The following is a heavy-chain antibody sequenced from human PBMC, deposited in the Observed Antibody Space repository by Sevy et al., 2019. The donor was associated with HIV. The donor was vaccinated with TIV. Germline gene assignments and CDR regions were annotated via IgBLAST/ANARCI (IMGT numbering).Heavy chain of an antibody. J-gene: IGHJ4*02. CDR1: GFIFSSYE. D-gene: IGHD4-17*01. V-gene: IGHV3-48*03. CDR2: ISNSGTTI. CDR3: ARDLPASATTVAHFDC. Sequence: GGSLRLSCAASGFIFSSYEMNWVRQAPGKGLEWVSYISNSGTTIYYSYSVKGRFTISRDNARNSLYLQMNSLRAEDTAVYYGARDLPASATTVAHFDCWGQGTLVTVSS.